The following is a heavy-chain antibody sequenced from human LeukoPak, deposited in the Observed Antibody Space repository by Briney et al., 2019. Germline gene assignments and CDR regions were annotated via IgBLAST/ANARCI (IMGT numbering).Heavy chain of an antibody. V-gene: IGHV3-23*01. CDR1: GFTFSSYS. CDR2: ISGSGGST. J-gene: IGHJ4*02. Sequence: PGGSLRLSCAASGFTFSSYSMNWVRQAPGKGLEWVSAISGSGGSTYYADSVKGRFTISRDNSKNTLYLQMNSLRAEDTAVYYCAKDQAYYGSGSPPDYWGQGTLVTVSS. D-gene: IGHD3-10*01. CDR3: AKDQAYYGSGSPPDY.